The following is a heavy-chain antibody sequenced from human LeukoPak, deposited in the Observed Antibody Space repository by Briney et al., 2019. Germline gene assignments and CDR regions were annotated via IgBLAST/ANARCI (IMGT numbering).Heavy chain of an antibody. CDR2: IKSKTDGGTT. CDR3: TTDRSYGYFDY. J-gene: IGHJ4*02. CDR1: GXTSGLTFSNAW. D-gene: IGHD5-18*01. Sequence: GGSLRLSCAASGXTSGLTFSNAWMSWVRQAPGKGLEWVGHIKSKTDGGTTDYAAPVKGRFIISRDDSKNTLYLQMNSLKTEDTAVYYCTTDRSYGYFDYWGQGTLVTVSS. V-gene: IGHV3-15*01.